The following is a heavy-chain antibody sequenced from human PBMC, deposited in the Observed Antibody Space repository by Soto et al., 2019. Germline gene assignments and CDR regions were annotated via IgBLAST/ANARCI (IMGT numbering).Heavy chain of an antibody. Sequence: GGSLRLSCAASGFTFSDYYMSWIRQAPGKGLEWVSYISSSGSTIYYADSVKGRFTISRDNAKNSLYLQMNSLRAEDTAVYYCARDRYYDILTEDAWGQGTLVTVSS. D-gene: IGHD3-9*01. CDR1: GFTFSDYY. J-gene: IGHJ5*02. CDR2: ISSSGSTI. V-gene: IGHV3-11*01. CDR3: ARDRYYDILTEDA.